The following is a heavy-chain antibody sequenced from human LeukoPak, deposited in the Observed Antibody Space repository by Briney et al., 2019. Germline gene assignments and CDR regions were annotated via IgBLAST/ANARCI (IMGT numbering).Heavy chain of an antibody. J-gene: IGHJ6*02. CDR3: ARGGGLDV. Sequence: PSETLSLTCNVSDGSIRGYYWSWMRQPPGKGLEWIGYIYYSGSTSYNPSLKSRVTISVDMSKNQFSLRLSSVTAADTAVYFCARGGGLDVWGQGATVTVSS. CDR2: IYYSGST. V-gene: IGHV4-59*01. D-gene: IGHD3-16*01. CDR1: DGSIRGYY.